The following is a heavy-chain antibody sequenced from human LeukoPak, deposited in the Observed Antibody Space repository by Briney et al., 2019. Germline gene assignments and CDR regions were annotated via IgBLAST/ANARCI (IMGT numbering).Heavy chain of an antibody. D-gene: IGHD3-9*01. CDR3: ARRKFDWLLSFDY. CDR2: IKQDESEK. J-gene: IGHJ4*02. V-gene: IGHV3-7*01. Sequence: GGSLRLSCAASGFTFNSYWMSWVCQAPGKGLEWVANIKQDESEKYYVDSVKGRFTISRDNAKNSLYLQMNSLRAEDTAVYYCARRKFDWLLSFDYWGQGTLVTVSS. CDR1: GFTFNSYW.